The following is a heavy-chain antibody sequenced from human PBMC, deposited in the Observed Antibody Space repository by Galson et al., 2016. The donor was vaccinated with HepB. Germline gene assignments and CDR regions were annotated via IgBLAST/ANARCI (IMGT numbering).Heavy chain of an antibody. D-gene: IGHD1-1*01. CDR3: ARDTGWNDQFDY. J-gene: IGHJ4*02. Sequence: LRLSCAASGFPFSSYAVHWVRQAPGRGLEWVAVTSFDGSDKYYTDSVKGRFTVSRDNSRNTLFLQMSSLRAEDTAVYYCARDTGWNDQFDYWGQGTLVTVSS. CDR2: TSFDGSDK. V-gene: IGHV3-30*04. CDR1: GFPFSSYA.